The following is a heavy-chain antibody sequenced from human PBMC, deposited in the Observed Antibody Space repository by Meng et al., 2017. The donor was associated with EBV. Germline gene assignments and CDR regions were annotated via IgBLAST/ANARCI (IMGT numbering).Heavy chain of an antibody. CDR2: IIPIFGTA. V-gene: IGHV1-69*06. D-gene: IGHD6-13*01. Sequence: QMLLVRYWAEVKGPGPWGKVSCKASGGTFSSYAISWVRQAPGQGLEWMGGIIPIFGTANYAQKFQGRVTITADKSTSTAYMELSSLRSEDTAVYYCARAEIAAAGRLDYWGQGTLVTVSS. J-gene: IGHJ4*02. CDR3: ARAEIAAAGRLDY. CDR1: GGTFSSYA.